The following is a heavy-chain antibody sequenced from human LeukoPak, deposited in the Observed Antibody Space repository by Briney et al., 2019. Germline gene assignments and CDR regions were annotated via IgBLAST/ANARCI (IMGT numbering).Heavy chain of an antibody. CDR2: ISGSGGST. V-gene: IGHV3-23*01. D-gene: IGHD6-6*01. CDR1: GLTFSGYS. CDR3: AKVGRSIAARRGFDY. Sequence: RGSLRLSCAASGLTFSGYSMSWVRQAPGKGLEWVSAISGSGGSTYYAGSVKGRFTISRDNSKNTLYLQMNSLRAEDTAVYYCAKVGRSIAARRGFDYWGQGTLDTVSS. J-gene: IGHJ4*02.